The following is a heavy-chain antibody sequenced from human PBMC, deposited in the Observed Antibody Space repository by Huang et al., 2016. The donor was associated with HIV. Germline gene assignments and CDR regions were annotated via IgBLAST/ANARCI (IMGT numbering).Heavy chain of an antibody. J-gene: IGHJ3*02. CDR2: ISPGDSDT. V-gene: IGHV5-51*01. Sequence: EVQLVQSGAVVKKPGESLKISCKGSGYTFNGYWIGWVRQMPGKGLKWRGIISPGDSDTTYSPSFQGQVTISADKSSSTADLQWSGLKASDTAMYYCARQGVGDFVVEPTGLGAFDIWGQGTMVTVSS. D-gene: IGHD2-2*01. CDR3: ARQGVGDFVVEPTGLGAFDI. CDR1: GYTFNGYW.